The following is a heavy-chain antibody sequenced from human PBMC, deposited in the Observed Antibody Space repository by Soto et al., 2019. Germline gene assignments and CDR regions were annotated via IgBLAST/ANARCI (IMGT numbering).Heavy chain of an antibody. CDR3: ARGTDYGGSKRRSPYGMDV. CDR2: IGTAGDP. J-gene: IGHJ6*02. Sequence: GGSLRLSCAASGFTFSSYDMHWVRQATGKGLEWVSAIGTAGDPYYPGSVKGRFTISRENAKNSLYPQMNSLRAGDTAVYYCARGTDYGGSKRRSPYGMDVWGQGTTVTVSS. V-gene: IGHV3-13*05. D-gene: IGHD4-17*01. CDR1: GFTFSSYD.